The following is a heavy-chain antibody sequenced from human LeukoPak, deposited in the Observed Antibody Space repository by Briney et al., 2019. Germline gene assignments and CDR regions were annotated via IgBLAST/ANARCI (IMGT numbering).Heavy chain of an antibody. Sequence: SETLSLTCAVYGGSFSGYYWSWIRQPPGKGLEWIGEINHSGNTNYNPSLKSRVTISVDTSKNQFSLKLSSVTAADTAVYYCAREDSYYYGSGSYSILDYWGQGTLVTVSS. V-gene: IGHV4-34*01. CDR3: AREDSYYYGSGSYSILDY. J-gene: IGHJ4*02. D-gene: IGHD3-10*01. CDR1: GGSFSGYY. CDR2: INHSGNT.